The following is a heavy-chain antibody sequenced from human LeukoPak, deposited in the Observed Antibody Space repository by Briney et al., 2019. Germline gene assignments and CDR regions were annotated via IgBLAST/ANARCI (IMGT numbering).Heavy chain of an antibody. Sequence: PGGSLRLSCAASGFTFSNYWMHWVRQAPGKGLVWVSRISGDGSVTTYADSVKGRFTVSRDNAKNTLYLQMNSLRAEDTAVYYCAKDLGPGPNTFYYWGQGTLVTVSS. CDR3: AKDLGPGPNTFYY. J-gene: IGHJ4*02. CDR1: GFTFSNYW. CDR2: ISGDGSVT. V-gene: IGHV3-74*03.